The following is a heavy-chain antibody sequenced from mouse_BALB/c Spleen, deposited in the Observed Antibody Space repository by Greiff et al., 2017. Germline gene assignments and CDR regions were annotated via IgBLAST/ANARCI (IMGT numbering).Heavy chain of an antibody. Sequence: EVNVVESGPSLVKPSQTLSLTCSVTGDSITSGYWNWIRKFPGNKLEYMGYISYSGSTYYNPSLKSRISITRDTSKNQYYLQLNSVTTEDTATYYCARLRGSSYYYAMDYWGQGTSVTVSS. CDR3: ARLRGSSYYYAMDY. J-gene: IGHJ4*01. D-gene: IGHD1-1*01. CDR2: ISYSGST. V-gene: IGHV3-8*02. CDR1: GDSITSGY.